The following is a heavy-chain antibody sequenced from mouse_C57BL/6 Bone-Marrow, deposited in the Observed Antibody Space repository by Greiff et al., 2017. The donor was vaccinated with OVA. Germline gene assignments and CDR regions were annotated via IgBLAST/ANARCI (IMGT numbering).Heavy chain of an antibody. D-gene: IGHD2-4*01. Sequence: VQLQQSGAELVKPGASVKLSCKASGYTFTSYWMHWVKQRPGQGLEWIGMIHPNSGSTNYNEKFKSKATLTVDKSSSTAYMQLSSLTSEDSAVYYCAREGYDYVIAYWGQGTLVTVSA. CDR2: IHPNSGST. CDR3: AREGYDYVIAY. V-gene: IGHV1-64*01. CDR1: GYTFTSYW. J-gene: IGHJ3*01.